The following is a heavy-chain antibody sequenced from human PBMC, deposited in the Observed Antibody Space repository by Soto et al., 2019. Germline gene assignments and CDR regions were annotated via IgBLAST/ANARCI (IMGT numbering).Heavy chain of an antibody. Sequence: QLQLQESGPGLVKPSETLSLTCTVSGGSISSSSYFWGWIRQPPGKGLEWIGSIYYSGGTSYNQPHKSRVTISVDTSKNQFSLRLSSVTATDTAVYYCASLSGDIPYVEYFQHWGLGTLVTVSS. CDR2: IYYSGGT. V-gene: IGHV4-39*01. D-gene: IGHD5-12*01. CDR1: GGSISSSSYF. J-gene: IGHJ1*01. CDR3: ASLSGDIPYVEYFQH.